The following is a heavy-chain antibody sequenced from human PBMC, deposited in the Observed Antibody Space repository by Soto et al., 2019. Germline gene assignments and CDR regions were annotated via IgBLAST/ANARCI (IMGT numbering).Heavy chain of an antibody. CDR3: AREATVTGFPDYYYYMDV. CDR2: IYYSGST. Sequence: QVQLQESGPGLVKPSETLSLTCTVSGGSISSYYWSWIRQPPGKGLEWIGYIYYSGSTNYNPSLKSRVTISVDTSKNQFSLKLSSVTAADTAVYYCAREATVTGFPDYYYYMDVWGKGTTVTVSS. D-gene: IGHD4-17*01. V-gene: IGHV4-59*01. J-gene: IGHJ6*03. CDR1: GGSISSYY.